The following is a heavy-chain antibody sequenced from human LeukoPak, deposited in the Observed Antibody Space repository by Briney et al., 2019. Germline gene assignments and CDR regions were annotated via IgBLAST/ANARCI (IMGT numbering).Heavy chain of an antibody. CDR3: ARDRSKGDFDY. V-gene: IGHV3-48*01. Sequence: QSGGSLRLSCAASGFTFSSYSMNWVRQAPGKGLEWVSYISSSGSIIYYADSVKGRFTISRDNAKNSLYLQMSSLRAEDTAVYYCARDRSKGDFDYWGQGTLVTVSS. J-gene: IGHJ4*02. CDR2: ISSSGSII. CDR1: GFTFSSYS. D-gene: IGHD2-2*01.